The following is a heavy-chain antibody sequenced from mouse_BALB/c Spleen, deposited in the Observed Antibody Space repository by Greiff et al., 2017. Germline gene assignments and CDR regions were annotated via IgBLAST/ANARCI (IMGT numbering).Heavy chain of an antibody. D-gene: IGHD2-1*01. J-gene: IGHJ1*01. CDR2: IRLKSNNYAT. CDR3: TRIYGSPYWYFDV. CDR1: GFTFSNYW. V-gene: IGHV6-6*02. Sequence: EVKLMESGGGLVQPGGSMKLSCVASGFTFSNYWMNWVRQSPEKGLEWVAEIRLKSNNYATHYAESVKGRFTISRDDSKSSVYLQMNNLRAEDTGIYYCTRIYGSPYWYFDVWGAGTTVTVSS.